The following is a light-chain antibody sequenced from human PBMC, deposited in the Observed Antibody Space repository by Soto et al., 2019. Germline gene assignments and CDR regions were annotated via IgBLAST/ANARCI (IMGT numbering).Light chain of an antibody. CDR1: SSDVGGYNY. CDR2: EVT. Sequence: QSVLTQPASVSGSPGQSITISCTGTSSDVGGYNYVSWYQQHPGKAPKLIIYEVTTRPSGVSNRFSGSKSGNTASLTISGLQAEDEAGYYCSSYTSSFTYVFGTGTKVTVL. J-gene: IGLJ1*01. V-gene: IGLV2-14*01. CDR3: SSYTSSFTYV.